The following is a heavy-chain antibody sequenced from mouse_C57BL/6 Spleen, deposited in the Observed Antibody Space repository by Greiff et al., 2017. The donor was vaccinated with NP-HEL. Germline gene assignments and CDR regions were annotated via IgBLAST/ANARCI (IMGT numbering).Heavy chain of an antibody. V-gene: IGHV1-22*01. J-gene: IGHJ3*01. D-gene: IGHD1-1*01. CDR3: ARSDYYGSSYWFAY. CDR2: ITPNNGGT. Sequence: VQLQQSGPELVKPGASVKMSCKASGYTFTDYNMHWVKQSHGKSLEWLGYITPNNGGTSYNKKFTGKATLTVNKSSSPAYMGLRILTSEDSAVYYCARSDYYGSSYWFAYGGQGTLVTVSA. CDR1: GYTFTDYN.